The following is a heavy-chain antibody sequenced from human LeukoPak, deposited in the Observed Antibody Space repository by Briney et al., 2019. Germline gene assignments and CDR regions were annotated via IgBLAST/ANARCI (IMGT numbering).Heavy chain of an antibody. V-gene: IGHV4-39*01. CDR3: ARLEYSGGIEEANH. CDR2: VHYSGSN. Sequence: SETLSLTCTVSGGSISSSICYWGWIRQPPGKGLDWIGSVHYSGSNDYNPSLKSRVTMSVDTSKNQISLKMSSVTAADTAVYYCARLEYSGGIEEANHLGQGTLVTVSS. D-gene: IGHD6-13*01. J-gene: IGHJ5*02. CDR1: GGSISSSICY.